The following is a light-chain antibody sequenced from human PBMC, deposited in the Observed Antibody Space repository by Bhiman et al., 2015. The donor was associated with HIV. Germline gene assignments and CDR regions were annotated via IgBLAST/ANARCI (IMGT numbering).Light chain of an antibody. CDR1: SSAVGNYNL. Sequence: QSALTQPASVSGSPGQSITISCTGTSSAVGNYNLVSWYQRHPGKAPKLMIYEVTKRPSGVPDRFSGSKSGTSASLAISGLRSEDEADYYCAAWDDSLGVVFGGGTKLTVL. V-gene: IGLV2-14*02. CDR3: AAWDDSLGVV. CDR2: EVT. J-gene: IGLJ2*01.